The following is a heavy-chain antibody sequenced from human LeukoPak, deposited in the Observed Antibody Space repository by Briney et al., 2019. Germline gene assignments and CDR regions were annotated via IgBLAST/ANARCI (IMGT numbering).Heavy chain of an antibody. Sequence: GGSLRLSCSASGFTFSTYNMNWVRPAPGKGLEWVSFIGTSSGAIYYADSEKGRFTTSRDNAKKSLYLQMNSLRDEDTAVYYCARNLDSWGQGALVTVSS. CDR2: IGTSSGAI. CDR3: ARNLDS. V-gene: IGHV3-48*02. CDR1: GFTFSTYN. J-gene: IGHJ5*01.